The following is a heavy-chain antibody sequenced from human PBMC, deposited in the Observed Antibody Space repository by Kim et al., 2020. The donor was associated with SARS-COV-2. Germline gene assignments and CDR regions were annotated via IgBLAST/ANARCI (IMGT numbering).Heavy chain of an antibody. CDR3: ARRSPGSGYTFDS. D-gene: IGHD3-22*01. Sequence: YEQEFQGRVTRTRHTSINPAYMDLSSLTSADTAIYYCARRSPGSGYTFDSWGQGTLVTVSS. J-gene: IGHJ4*02. V-gene: IGHV1-8*01.